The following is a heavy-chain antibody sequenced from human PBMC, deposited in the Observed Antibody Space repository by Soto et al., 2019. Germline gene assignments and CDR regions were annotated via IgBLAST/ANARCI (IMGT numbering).Heavy chain of an antibody. CDR2: ISSSSSYI. J-gene: IGHJ4*02. CDR1: GFTFSSYS. CDR3: ASNYDILTGYNTYGY. Sequence: GGSLRLSCAASGFTFSSYSMNWVRQAPGKGLEWVSSISSSSSYIYYADSVKGRFTISRDNAKNSLYLQMNSLRAEDTAVYYCASNYDILTGYNTYGYWGQGTLVTVSS. V-gene: IGHV3-21*01. D-gene: IGHD3-9*01.